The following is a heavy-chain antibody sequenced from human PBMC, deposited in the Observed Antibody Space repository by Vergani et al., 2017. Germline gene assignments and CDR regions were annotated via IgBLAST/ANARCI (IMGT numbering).Heavy chain of an antibody. CDR1: GGSFSGYY. Sequence: VQLQQWGAGLLKPSETLSLTCAVYGGSFSGYYWSWIRQPPGKGLEWVGFIRSKAYGGTTEYAASVKGRFTISRDDSKSIAYLQMNSLKTEDTDVYYCAREGGGNIVVGLHYYYYYYMDVWGKGTTVTVSS. J-gene: IGHJ6*03. V-gene: IGHV3-49*05. CDR3: AREGGGNIVVGLHYYYYYYMDV. D-gene: IGHD2-15*01. CDR2: IRSKAYGGTT.